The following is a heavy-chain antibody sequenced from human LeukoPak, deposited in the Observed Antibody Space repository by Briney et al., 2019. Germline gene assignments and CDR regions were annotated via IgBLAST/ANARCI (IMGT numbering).Heavy chain of an antibody. CDR2: ISWDGNVK. J-gene: IGHJ4*02. CDR3: ARDLSMSYSVDY. D-gene: IGHD2-21*01. CDR1: GFTLSSYS. V-gene: IGHV3-30*03. Sequence: GGSLRLSCAASGFTLSSYSMNWVRQAPGKGLEWLAFISWDGNVKTCADSVEGRFTISRDSPKNALFLQMNSLRAEDTAVYYCARDLSMSYSVDYWGQGTLVTVSS.